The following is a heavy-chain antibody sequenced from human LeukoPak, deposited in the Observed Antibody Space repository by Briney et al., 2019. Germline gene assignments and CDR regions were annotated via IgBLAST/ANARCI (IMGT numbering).Heavy chain of an antibody. Sequence: SETLSLTCTVSGGSISSGGYYWSWIRQHPGKGLEWIGYIYYSGSTYYNPSLKSRVTISVDTSKNQFSLKLSSVTAADTAVYYCARGGDIASSVGSHFDYWGQESLVTVSS. D-gene: IGHD5/OR15-5a*01. V-gene: IGHV4-31*03. CDR2: IYYSGST. J-gene: IGHJ4*02. CDR3: ARGGDIASSVGSHFDY. CDR1: GGSISSGGYY.